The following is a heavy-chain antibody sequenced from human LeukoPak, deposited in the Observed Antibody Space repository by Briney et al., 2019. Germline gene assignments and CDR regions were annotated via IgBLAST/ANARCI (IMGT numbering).Heavy chain of an antibody. Sequence: SETLSLTCTVSGGSISGHYWSWIRQPPGKGLEWIGYIHYSGSTKYNPSLKSRVTISVDKAKNQFSLKVSSVTAADTAVYYCAREIHYSGSGSYDYWGQGTLVTVSS. V-gene: IGHV4-59*11. CDR2: IHYSGST. D-gene: IGHD3-10*01. CDR1: GGSISGHY. CDR3: AREIHYSGSGSYDY. J-gene: IGHJ4*02.